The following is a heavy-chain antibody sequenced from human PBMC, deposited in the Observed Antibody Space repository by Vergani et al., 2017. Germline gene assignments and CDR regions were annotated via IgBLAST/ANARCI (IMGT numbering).Heavy chain of an antibody. V-gene: IGHV3-21*01. CDR1: GFTFSSYS. CDR3: ARAYFLPAVSRGYWYFDL. J-gene: IGHJ2*01. CDR2: ISSSSSYI. Sequence: EVQLVESGGGLVKPGGSLRLSCAASGFTFSSYSMNWVRQAPGKGLEWVSSISSSSSYIYYADSVKGRFTISRDNAKNSLYLQMNSLRAEDTAVYYCARAYFLPAVSRGYWYFDLWGRGTLVTVSS. D-gene: IGHD2-2*01.